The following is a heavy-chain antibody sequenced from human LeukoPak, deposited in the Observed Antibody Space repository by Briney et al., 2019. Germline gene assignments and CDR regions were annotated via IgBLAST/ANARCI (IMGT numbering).Heavy chain of an antibody. CDR3: AKGNIRGSSSHVGY. CDR1: GFTFSDYY. J-gene: IGHJ4*02. CDR2: ISSSGSTI. D-gene: IGHD6-13*01. Sequence: GGSLRLSCAASGFTFSDYYMSWIRQAPGKGLEWVSYISSSGSTIYYADSVKGRFTISRDNAKNSLYLQMNSLRAEDTAVYYCAKGNIRGSSSHVGYWGQGTLVTVSS. V-gene: IGHV3-11*04.